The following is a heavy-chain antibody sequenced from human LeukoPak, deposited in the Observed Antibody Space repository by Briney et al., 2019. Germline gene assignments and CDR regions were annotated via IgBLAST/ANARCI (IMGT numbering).Heavy chain of an antibody. Sequence: GRSLRLSCAASGFTFSSYGMHWVRQAPGKGLEWVAFIRYDGSNKYYADSVKGRFTISRGNSKNTLYLQMNSLRAEDTAVYYCAKSFWSGYYFYFDYWGQGTLVTVSS. CDR3: AKSFWSGYYFYFDY. V-gene: IGHV3-30*02. J-gene: IGHJ4*02. D-gene: IGHD3-3*01. CDR2: IRYDGSNK. CDR1: GFTFSSYG.